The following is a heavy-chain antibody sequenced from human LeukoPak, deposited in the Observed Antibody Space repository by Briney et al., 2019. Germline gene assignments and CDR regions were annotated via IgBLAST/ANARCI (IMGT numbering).Heavy chain of an antibody. Sequence: RASVKVSCKASGFTFSNYDINWVRQAPGQGLEWMGWLNPKSGDTGYAQKFQGRVAMTRNTSIATAYMEVSSLTSEDTAVYYCARGTALSSPLEYWGQGTLVTVSS. V-gene: IGHV1-8*01. D-gene: IGHD2-21*02. CDR2: LNPKSGDT. J-gene: IGHJ4*02. CDR3: ARGTALSSPLEY. CDR1: GFTFSNYD.